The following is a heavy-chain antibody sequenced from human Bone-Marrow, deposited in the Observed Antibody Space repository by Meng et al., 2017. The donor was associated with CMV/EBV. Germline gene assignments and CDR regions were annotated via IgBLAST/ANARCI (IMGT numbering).Heavy chain of an antibody. D-gene: IGHD3-22*01. J-gene: IGHJ1*01. CDR2: ISYDGSNK. Sequence: QVQVVQSGAEVKKPGRSLRLSCAAFGFTFRSYAMHWVRQAPGKGLEWVAVISYDGSNKYYADSVKGRFTISRDNSKNTLYLQMNSLRAEDTAVYYCARDLNDSSGYLSLLYFQHWGQGTLVTVSS. CDR1: GFTFRSYA. CDR3: ARDLNDSSGYLSLLYFQH. V-gene: IGHV3-30-3*01.